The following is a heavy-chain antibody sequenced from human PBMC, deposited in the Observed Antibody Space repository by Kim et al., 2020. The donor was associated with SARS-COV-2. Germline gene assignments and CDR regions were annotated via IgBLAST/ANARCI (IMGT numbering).Heavy chain of an antibody. J-gene: IGHJ3*02. CDR2: ISYDGSNK. CDR1: GFTFSSYA. CDR3: ARDGSANYYDSSGPGAFDI. V-gene: IGHV3-30*04. D-gene: IGHD3-22*01. Sequence: GGSLRLSCAASGFTFSSYAMHWVRQAPGKGLEWVAVISYDGSNKYYADSVKGRFTISRDNSKNTLYLQMNSLRAEDTAVYYCARDGSANYYDSSGPGAFDIWGQGTMVTVSS.